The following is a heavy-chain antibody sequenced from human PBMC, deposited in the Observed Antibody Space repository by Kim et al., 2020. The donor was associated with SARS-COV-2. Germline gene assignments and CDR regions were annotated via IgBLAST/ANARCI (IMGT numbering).Heavy chain of an antibody. J-gene: IGHJ6*02. V-gene: IGHV6-1*01. Sequence: SQTLSLTCAISGDSVSSNSAAWNWFRQSPSRGLEWLGRTYYRSKWYNDYAVSVRSRITINPDTSKNQFSLHLNSVTPEDTAVYFCVRHYGSMGVWAKGPRSPSP. D-gene: IGHD3-10*01. CDR1: GDSVSSNSAA. CDR2: TYYRSKWYN. CDR3: VRHYGSMGV.